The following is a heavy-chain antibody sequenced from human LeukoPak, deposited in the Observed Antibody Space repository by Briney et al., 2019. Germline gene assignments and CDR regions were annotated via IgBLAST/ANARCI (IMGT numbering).Heavy chain of an antibody. CDR2: IHRGGNT. J-gene: IGHJ4*02. D-gene: IGHD3-10*01. CDR3: ARDPGYGLGVDYGDY. Sequence: PGGSLRLSCAASGFTVSGNYMSWVRQAPGKGLEWLSVIHRGGNTYYADSVKGRFTISRDSSKKTVFLQMDSLRAEDTAVYYSARDPGYGLGVDYGDYWGQGTLVTVSS. V-gene: IGHV3-66*01. CDR1: GFTVSGNY.